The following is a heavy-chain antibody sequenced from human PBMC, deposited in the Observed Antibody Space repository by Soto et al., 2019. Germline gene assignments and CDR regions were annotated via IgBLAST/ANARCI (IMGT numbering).Heavy chain of an antibody. V-gene: IGHV3-15*01. CDR3: IRDIVVVPAAKDYYYYGMDV. Sequence: GGSLRLSCAASGFTFSNAWMSWVRQAPGKGLEWVGRIKSKTDGGTTDYAAPVKGRFTISRDDSKNTLYLQMNSLKTEDTAVYYCIRDIVVVPAAKDYYYYGMDVWGQGTTVTVSS. D-gene: IGHD2-2*01. J-gene: IGHJ6*02. CDR2: IKSKTDGGTT. CDR1: GFTFSNAW.